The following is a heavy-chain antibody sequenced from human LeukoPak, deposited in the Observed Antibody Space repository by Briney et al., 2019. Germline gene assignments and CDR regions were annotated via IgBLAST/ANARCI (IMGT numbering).Heavy chain of an antibody. CDR1: GGSLTSSSYY. CDR3: ARDSPRSKYDY. CDR2: IYYSGST. V-gene: IGHV4-39*07. Sequence: PSETLSLTCTVSGGSLTSSSYYWGWIRQPPGKGLEWIGSIYYSGSTYNNPSLKSRVTMSVDTSKNQFSLKLTSVTAADTAVYYCARDSPRSKYDYWGQGTLVTVSS. D-gene: IGHD4-11*01. J-gene: IGHJ4*02.